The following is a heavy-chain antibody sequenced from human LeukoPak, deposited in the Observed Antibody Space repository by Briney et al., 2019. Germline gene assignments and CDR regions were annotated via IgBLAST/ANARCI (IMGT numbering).Heavy chain of an antibody. J-gene: IGHJ6*03. CDR1: GFTFSSYA. Sequence: GSLRLSCAASGFTFSSYAMSWVRQAPGKGLEWVSAIIGSGGSTYYADSVKGRFTISSDTSKNTLYLQMNSLRAEDTAVYSCANLGATSTHVGYYMDVWGKGTTVTVSS. CDR3: ANLGATSTHVGYYMDV. V-gene: IGHV3-23*01. D-gene: IGHD3-10*01. CDR2: IIGSGGST.